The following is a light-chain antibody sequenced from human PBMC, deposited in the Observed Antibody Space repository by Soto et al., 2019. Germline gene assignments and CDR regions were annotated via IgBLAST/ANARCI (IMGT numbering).Light chain of an antibody. CDR2: AAS. J-gene: IGKJ4*01. CDR1: QGIGVY. Sequence: DIQMTLSPSSLSASFGDRVTITCRASQGIGVYLAWFQQKPGNAPKLLIYAASTLQSGVPSRFSGSGSGTDFTLTISSLQPEDVATYYCQKYNSAPLTFGGGTKVEIK. V-gene: IGKV1-27*01. CDR3: QKYNSAPLT.